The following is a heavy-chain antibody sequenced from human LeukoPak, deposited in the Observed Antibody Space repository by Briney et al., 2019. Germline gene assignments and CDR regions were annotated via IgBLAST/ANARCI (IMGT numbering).Heavy chain of an antibody. V-gene: IGHV3-21*01. Sequence: GGSLRLSCAASGFTFSSYSMNWVRQAPGKGLEWVSSISSSSSYIYYADSVKGRFTISRDNAKNSLYLQMNSLRAEGTAVYYCASDYYGSGSYYYWGQGTLVTVSS. CDR3: ASDYYGSGSYYY. CDR1: GFTFSSYS. D-gene: IGHD3-10*01. CDR2: ISSSSSYI. J-gene: IGHJ4*02.